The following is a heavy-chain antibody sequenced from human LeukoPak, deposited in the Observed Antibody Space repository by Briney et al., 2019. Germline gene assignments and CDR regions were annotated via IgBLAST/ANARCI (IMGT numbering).Heavy chain of an antibody. V-gene: IGHV3-23*01. Sequence: GGSLRLSCAASGLTFSNYAMNWVRQASGRGLEWVSGITDSGRKTYYADSVKGRFSVSRDNSKNTVYLQMSVLRAEDTAVYYCARGVYYYDSSGINFDYWGQGTLVTVSS. CDR3: ARGVYYYDSSGINFDY. J-gene: IGHJ4*02. D-gene: IGHD3-22*01. CDR2: ITDSGRKT. CDR1: GLTFSNYA.